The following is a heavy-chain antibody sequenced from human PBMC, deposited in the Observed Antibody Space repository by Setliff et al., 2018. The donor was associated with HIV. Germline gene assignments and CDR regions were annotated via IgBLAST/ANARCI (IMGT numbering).Heavy chain of an antibody. D-gene: IGHD2-15*01. Sequence: ASVKVSCKASGYDFKIYDINWVRQVAGQGLEWMGWINPGTGNTGYPQNFSGRVTMTRDTSISTAYMELSSLRSEDTAVYYCARMGWIDYWGQGTLVTVSS. V-gene: IGHV1-8*01. CDR2: INPGTGNT. CDR3: ARMGWIDY. CDR1: GYDFKIYD. J-gene: IGHJ4*02.